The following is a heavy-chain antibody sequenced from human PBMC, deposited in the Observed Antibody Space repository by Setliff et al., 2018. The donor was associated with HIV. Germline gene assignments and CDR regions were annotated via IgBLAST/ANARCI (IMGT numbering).Heavy chain of an antibody. J-gene: IGHJ4*02. CDR3: ARGVKGIATTGKYYFDY. V-gene: IGHV1-2*06. Sequence: ASVKVSCKTSGYAFTDCSIHWVRQAPGQGLEWVGRINPDSRGTNYAQTFQGRVTMTRDTSVSTAYMELSRLKSDDTAVFYCARGVKGIATTGKYYFDYWGQGTLVTVSS. CDR1: GYAFTDCS. D-gene: IGHD6-13*01. CDR2: INPDSRGT.